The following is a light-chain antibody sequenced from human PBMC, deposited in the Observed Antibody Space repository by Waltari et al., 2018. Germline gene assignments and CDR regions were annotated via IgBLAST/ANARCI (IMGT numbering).Light chain of an antibody. CDR2: TDG. V-gene: IGLV3-21*04. Sequence: SYVLTQPPSVSVAPGETARITCGGNYIGSKSVHWYQQRPGQAPVLVIFTDGDRPSGIPERVTGSNSGNTATLTISRVEAGDEADLFCQVWDGTSDHGVFGGGTKLTVL. J-gene: IGLJ3*02. CDR1: YIGSKS. CDR3: QVWDGTSDHGV.